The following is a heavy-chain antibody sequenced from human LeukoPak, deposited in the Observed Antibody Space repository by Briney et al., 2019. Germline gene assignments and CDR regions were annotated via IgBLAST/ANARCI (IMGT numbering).Heavy chain of an antibody. D-gene: IGHD6-19*01. Sequence: GGSLRLSCAASGFTFSSYGMHWVRQAPGKGLDWVAFIHHDGSNKYYADSVRGRFTISRDNVKNLLYLQMNSLRAEDTAVYYCARVQRGIAVALDYWGQGTLATVSS. J-gene: IGHJ4*02. V-gene: IGHV3-30*02. CDR3: ARVQRGIAVALDY. CDR1: GFTFSSYG. CDR2: IHHDGSNK.